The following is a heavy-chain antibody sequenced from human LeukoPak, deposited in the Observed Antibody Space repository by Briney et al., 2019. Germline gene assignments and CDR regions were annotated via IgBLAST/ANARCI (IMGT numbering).Heavy chain of an antibody. J-gene: IGHJ4*02. V-gene: IGHV4-34*01. Sequence: SETLSLTCAVYGGSFSGYYWSWIRQPPGKGLEWIGEINHSGSTYYNPSLKSRVTISVDTSKNQFSLKLSSVTAADTAVYYCARDPRQYYYDSSGSNWGQGTLVTVSS. D-gene: IGHD3-22*01. CDR3: ARDPRQYYYDSSGSN. CDR2: INHSGST. CDR1: GGSFSGYY.